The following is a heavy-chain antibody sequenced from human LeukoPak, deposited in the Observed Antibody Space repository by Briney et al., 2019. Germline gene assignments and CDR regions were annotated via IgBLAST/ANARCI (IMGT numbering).Heavy chain of an antibody. D-gene: IGHD3-16*01. Sequence: PSETLSLTCTVSGGSISSGSYYWSWIRQPAGKGLEWIGRIYTSGSTNYNPSLKSRVTISVDTSKNQFSLKLSSVTAADTAVYYCARDGGYWGQGTLVTVPS. V-gene: IGHV4-61*02. CDR3: ARDGGY. CDR2: IYTSGST. CDR1: GGSISSGSYY. J-gene: IGHJ4*02.